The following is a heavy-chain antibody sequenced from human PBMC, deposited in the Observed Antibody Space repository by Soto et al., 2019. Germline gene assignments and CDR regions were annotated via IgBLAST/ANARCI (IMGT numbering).Heavy chain of an antibody. CDR1: GGTFSSYA. CDR2: IIPIFGTA. Sequence: SVKVSCKASGGTFSSYAISWVRQAPGQGLEWMGGIIPIFGTANYAQTFQGRVTINADESTSTAYMELRSLRSEDAAVYYCASRTYTGSYYEGNWFDPWGQGTLVTVSS. J-gene: IGHJ5*02. V-gene: IGHV1-69*13. CDR3: ASRTYTGSYYEGNWFDP. D-gene: IGHD1-26*01.